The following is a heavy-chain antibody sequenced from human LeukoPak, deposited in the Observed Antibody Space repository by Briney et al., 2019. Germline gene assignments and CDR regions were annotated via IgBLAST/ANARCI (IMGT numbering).Heavy chain of an antibody. V-gene: IGHV3-23*01. CDR1: GFTFRSYG. D-gene: IGHD1-14*01. Sequence: GGSLRLSCAASGFTFRSYGMSWVRQAPGKGLEWVSAVSGGGGSTYYADSVKGRFTISRDNSKHTVYLQMNSLRAEDTAVYYCAKKVSGDQGTGIFNYWGQGILVTVSS. J-gene: IGHJ4*02. CDR2: VSGGGGST. CDR3: AKKVSGDQGTGIFNY.